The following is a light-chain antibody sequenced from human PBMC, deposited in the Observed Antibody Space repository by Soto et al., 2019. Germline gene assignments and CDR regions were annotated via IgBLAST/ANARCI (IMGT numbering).Light chain of an antibody. V-gene: IGKV3-20*01. CDR3: QQYGSSLTWT. CDR2: AAS. J-gene: IGKJ1*01. Sequence: EVVLTQSPGTVSLSPGERVTLSCRASQSVISNYLAWYQQRPGQAPRLLIYAASSRATGIPDRFSSSGCGTDFTLSISRLEPEDFAVYYCQQYGSSLTWTFGKGTKVE. CDR1: QSVISNY.